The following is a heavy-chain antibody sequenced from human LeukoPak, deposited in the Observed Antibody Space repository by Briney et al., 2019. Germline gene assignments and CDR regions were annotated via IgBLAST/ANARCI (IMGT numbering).Heavy chain of an antibody. CDR3: ARDLYSSSRNYYYYYMDV. Sequence: ASXXVSCKASGYTFTGYYMHWVRQAPGQGLEWMGWINTNSGGTNYAQKFQAMVTMTRDTSISTAYMELSRLRSDDTAVYYCARDLYSSSRNYYYYYMDVWGKGTTVTVSS. J-gene: IGHJ6*03. D-gene: IGHD6-13*01. CDR2: INTNSGGT. CDR1: GYTFTGYY. V-gene: IGHV1-2*02.